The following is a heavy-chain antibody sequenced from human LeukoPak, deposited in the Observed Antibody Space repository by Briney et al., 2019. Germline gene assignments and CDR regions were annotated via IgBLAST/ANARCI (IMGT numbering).Heavy chain of an antibody. CDR1: GYTFTSYD. CDR3: ARGAVVAATSDYYYYMDV. D-gene: IGHD2-15*01. J-gene: IGHJ6*03. Sequence: GASVKVSCKASGYTFTSYDINWVRQATGQGLEWMGWMNPNSGNTGYAQKFQGRVTITRNTSISTAYMELSSLRSEDTAVYYCARGAVVAATSDYYYYMDVWGKGTTVTISS. CDR2: MNPNSGNT. V-gene: IGHV1-8*03.